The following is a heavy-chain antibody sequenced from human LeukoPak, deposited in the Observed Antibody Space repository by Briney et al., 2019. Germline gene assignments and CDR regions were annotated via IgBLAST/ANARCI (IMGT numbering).Heavy chain of an antibody. CDR1: GFTFSDYY. Sequence: PGGSLRLSCAASGFTFSDYYMSWIRQAPGEGLEWVSYISSSSSYTNYADSVKGRFTISRDNAKNSLYLQMNSLRAEDTAVYYCARSGSTVTTYYFDYWGQGTLVTVSS. CDR3: ARSGSTVTTYYFDY. CDR2: ISSSSSYT. V-gene: IGHV3-11*03. J-gene: IGHJ4*02. D-gene: IGHD4-17*01.